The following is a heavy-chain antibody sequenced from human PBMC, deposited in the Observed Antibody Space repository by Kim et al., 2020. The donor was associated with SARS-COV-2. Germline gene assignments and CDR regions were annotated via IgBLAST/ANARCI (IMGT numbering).Heavy chain of an antibody. CDR2: IYPGDSDT. D-gene: IGHD3-22*01. J-gene: IGHJ2*01. V-gene: IGHV5-51*01. CDR3: ARQLSSPLGHSSGYPDFGL. CDR1: GYSFTSYW. Sequence: GESLKISCKGSGYSFTSYWIGWVRQMPGKGLEWMGIIYPGDSDTRYSPSFQGQVTISADKSISTAYLQWSSLKASDTAMYYCARQLSSPLGHSSGYPDFGLWGRGTLVTVSS.